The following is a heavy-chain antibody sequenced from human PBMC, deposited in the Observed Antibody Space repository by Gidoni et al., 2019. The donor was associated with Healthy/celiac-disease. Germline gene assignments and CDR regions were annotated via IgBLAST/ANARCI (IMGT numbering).Heavy chain of an antibody. CDR2: IIPIFGTA. V-gene: IGHV1-69*01. D-gene: IGHD3-22*01. CDR1: GGTFSSYA. Sequence: QVQLVQSGAEVKKPGTSVKVSCKASGGTFSSYAISWVRPAPGQGLEWMGGIIPIFGTANYAQKFPGGVTITADESTSTAYMGLCSLRSEDTAVYYCARIDDSSGYYLVADAFDIWGQGTMVTVSS. J-gene: IGHJ3*02. CDR3: ARIDDSSGYYLVADAFDI.